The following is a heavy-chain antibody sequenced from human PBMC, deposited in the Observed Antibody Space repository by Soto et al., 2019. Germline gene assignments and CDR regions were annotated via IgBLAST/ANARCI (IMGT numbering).Heavy chain of an antibody. V-gene: IGHV3-48*01. D-gene: IGHD2-15*01. Sequence: GGSLRLSCAASGFTFSSYSMNWVRQAPGKGLEWVSYISSSSSTIYYADSVKGRFTISRDNAKNSLYLQMNSLRAEDTAVYYCARDRYCSGGSCYSSFWYFDYWGQGTLVTVSS. CDR1: GFTFSSYS. CDR2: ISSSSSTI. CDR3: ARDRYCSGGSCYSSFWYFDY. J-gene: IGHJ4*02.